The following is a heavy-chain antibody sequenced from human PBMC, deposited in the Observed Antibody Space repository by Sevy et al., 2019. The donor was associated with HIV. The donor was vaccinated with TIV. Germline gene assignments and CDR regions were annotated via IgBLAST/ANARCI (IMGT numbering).Heavy chain of an antibody. CDR1: GYTLTDLS. D-gene: IGHD3-22*01. Sequence: ASVKVSCKVSGYTLTDLSMHWVRQAPGKGLEWMGGFDPEDGETIYAQKFQGRVTMTEDTSTDTAYMELSSLRSEDTAVYYCATYYYDSSGSDFDYWGQGTLVTVSS. CDR3: ATYYYDSSGSDFDY. CDR2: FDPEDGET. V-gene: IGHV1-24*01. J-gene: IGHJ4*02.